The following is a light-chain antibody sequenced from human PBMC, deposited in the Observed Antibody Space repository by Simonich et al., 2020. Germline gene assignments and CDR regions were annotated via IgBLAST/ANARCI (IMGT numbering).Light chain of an antibody. CDR3: QQYYSTPRT. J-gene: IGKJ1*01. CDR2: WAS. V-gene: IGKV4-1*01. Sequence: IVMTQSPDSLAVSLGERATINCKSSPSVLDSSNNKNYLAWYQQKPGQPPKLLIYWASTRESGVPDRFSGGGSGTDFTLTISSLQAEDVAVYYCQQYYSTPRTFGQGTKVEIK. CDR1: PSVLDSSNNKNY.